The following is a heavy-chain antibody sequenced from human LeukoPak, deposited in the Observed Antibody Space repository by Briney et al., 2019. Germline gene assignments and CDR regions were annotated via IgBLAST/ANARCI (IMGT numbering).Heavy chain of an antibody. CDR1: GYTFTSYG. V-gene: IGHV1-18*01. J-gene: IGHJ4*02. D-gene: IGHD1-26*01. CDR2: ISAYNGNT. Sequence: GASVKVSCKASGYTFTSYGISWVRQAPGQGLEWMGWISAYNGNTNYAQKLQGRVTMTTDTSTSTAYMELRSPRSDDTAVYYCARAENHIVGATTGDFDYWGQGTLVTVSS. CDR3: ARAENHIVGATTGDFDY.